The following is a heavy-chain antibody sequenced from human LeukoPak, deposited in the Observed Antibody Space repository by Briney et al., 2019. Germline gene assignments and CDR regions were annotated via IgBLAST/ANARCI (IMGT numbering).Heavy chain of an antibody. CDR1: GFTFDSYA. D-gene: IGHD4-17*01. V-gene: IGHV3-23*01. Sequence: GGSLRLSCAASGFTFDSYAMSWVRKAPGKGLEWVSAISGSGGSTYYADSVKGRFTISRDNSKNTLSLQMNSLRADDTAVYYCAKCRNYGDYVDYWGQGTLVTVSS. J-gene: IGHJ4*02. CDR3: AKCRNYGDYVDY. CDR2: ISGSGGST.